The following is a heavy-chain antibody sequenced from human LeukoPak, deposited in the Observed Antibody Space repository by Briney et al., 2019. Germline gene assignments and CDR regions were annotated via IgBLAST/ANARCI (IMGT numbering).Heavy chain of an antibody. D-gene: IGHD6-13*01. CDR1: GYTFTSYG. V-gene: IGHV1-18*04. Sequence: ASVKVSCKASGYTFTSYGISWVRQAPGQGLEWMGWISAYNDNTYFAQKLQDRVTMTTDTSTNTAYMELRRLRSDDTAVYYCARDQNVGQLVQKFWGQGTLVTVSS. J-gene: IGHJ4*02. CDR2: ISAYNDNT. CDR3: ARDQNVGQLVQKF.